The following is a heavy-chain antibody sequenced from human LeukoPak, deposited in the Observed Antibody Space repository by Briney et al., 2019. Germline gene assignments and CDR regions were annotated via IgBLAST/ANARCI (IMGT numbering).Heavy chain of an antibody. D-gene: IGHD6-19*01. CDR2: ISGSADYT. Sequence: QPGGSLRLSCAASGFTFSSYVMNWVRQAPGKGLEWVSAISGSADYTYYADSVKGRFIISRDNSNNLLHLQMNSLRAEDTALYYCARRDTRSNGWFAFDFWGQGTLVTVSS. CDR3: ARRDTRSNGWFAFDF. CDR1: GFTFSSYV. J-gene: IGHJ4*02. V-gene: IGHV3-23*01.